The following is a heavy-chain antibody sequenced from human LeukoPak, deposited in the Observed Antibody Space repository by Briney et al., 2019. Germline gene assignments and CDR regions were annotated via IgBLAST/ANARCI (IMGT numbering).Heavy chain of an antibody. CDR2: ISGDGTST. Sequence: GGSLRLSCAASGFTFDDYAMHWVRQAPGKSLEWVSLISGDGTSTYYADSVEGRFTITRDNSKDSLYLQVNSLTTEDTALYYCAKDMGPLGTIWLDYWGQGTLVTVSS. D-gene: IGHD3-3*01. CDR3: AKDMGPLGTIWLDY. CDR1: GFTFDDYA. J-gene: IGHJ4*02. V-gene: IGHV3-43*02.